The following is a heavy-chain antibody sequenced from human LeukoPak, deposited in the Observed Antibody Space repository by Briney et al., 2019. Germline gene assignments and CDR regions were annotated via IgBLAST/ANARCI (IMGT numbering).Heavy chain of an antibody. V-gene: IGHV4-4*02. J-gene: IGHJ4*02. D-gene: IGHD6-13*01. CDR3: ARLSSSWILDY. CDR1: GGSISSSNW. CDR2: IYHSGST. Sequence: SETLSLTCAVSGGSISSSNWWSWVRPPPGEGLEWIGEIYHSGSTNYNPSLKSRVTISVDTSKNQFSLNLNSVTAADTAVYYCARLSSSWILDYWGQGTLVTVSS.